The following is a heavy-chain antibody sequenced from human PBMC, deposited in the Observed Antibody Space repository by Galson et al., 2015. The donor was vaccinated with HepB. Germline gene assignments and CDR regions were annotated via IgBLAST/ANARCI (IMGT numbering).Heavy chain of an antibody. CDR2: ISGNGGSP. D-gene: IGHD1-1*01. V-gene: IGHV3-23*01. CDR1: GFTFSDHA. Sequence: SLRLSCAASGFTFSDHAMAWVRQVSGKGLEWVSVISGNGGSPYYADSLRGRITISRDNSRDTLYLQINGLRVEDTGVYFCARGPPARFTSAWSGLYSWGRGTLVTVSS. CDR3: ARGPPARFTSAWSGLYS. J-gene: IGHJ1*01.